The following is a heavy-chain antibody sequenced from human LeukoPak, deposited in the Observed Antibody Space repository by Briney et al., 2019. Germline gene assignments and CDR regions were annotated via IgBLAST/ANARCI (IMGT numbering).Heavy chain of an antibody. CDR3: ARGIAAAGTWWFDP. J-gene: IGHJ5*02. Sequence: PSETLSLTCTVSGGSISSYYWSWIRQPPGKGLEWIGYIYYRGGTSYNPSLKSRVTISVDTSKNQFSLKLSSVTAADTAVYYCARGIAAAGTWWFDPWGQGTLVTVSS. D-gene: IGHD6-13*01. CDR1: GGSISSYY. V-gene: IGHV4-59*12. CDR2: IYYRGGT.